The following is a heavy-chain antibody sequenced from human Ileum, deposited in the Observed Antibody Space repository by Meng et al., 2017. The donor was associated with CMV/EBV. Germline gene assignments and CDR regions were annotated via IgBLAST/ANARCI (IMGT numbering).Heavy chain of an antibody. D-gene: IGHD3-3*01. CDR3: AFSWITIFGVVIIDYYGMDV. CDR1: SDG. Sequence: SDGISWLRQPPGRGLEWMRGLIPIFGTANYAQKFQGRVTITTDESTSTAYMELSSLRSEDTAVYYCAFSWITIFGVVIIDYYGMDVWGQGTTVTVSS. CDR2: LIPIFGTA. J-gene: IGHJ6*02. V-gene: IGHV1-69*05.